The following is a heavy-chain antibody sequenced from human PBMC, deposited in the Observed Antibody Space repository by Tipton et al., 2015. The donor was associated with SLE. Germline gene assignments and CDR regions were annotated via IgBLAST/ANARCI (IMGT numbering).Heavy chain of an antibody. CDR2: ICDIGTT. D-gene: IGHD3-16*01. V-gene: IGHV4-59*01. CDR1: GGSMSNYC. J-gene: IGHJ6*03. Sequence: TLSLTCTVSGGSMSNYCWSWIRQPPGKGLEWIGDICDIGTTIYNPSLKSRVSISVDTSKNQFSLKLSSVTAADTAVYYCAREGEKAAPGGYYYYMDVWGKGTTVTVSS. CDR3: AREGEKAAPGGYYYYMDV.